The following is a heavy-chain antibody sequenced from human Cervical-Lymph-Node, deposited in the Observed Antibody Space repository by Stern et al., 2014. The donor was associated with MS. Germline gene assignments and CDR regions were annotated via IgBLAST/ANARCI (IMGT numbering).Heavy chain of an antibody. CDR3: ATRRSDCAGRLWFDP. V-gene: IGHV4-31*03. CDR1: GGSISSGGSH. Sequence: QVQLQESGPGLVRPSQTLSLTCTVSGGSISSGGSHWGRIRQHPGQGLVWIGYIHYAGSPYFNPSLKSRLPMSVVTTKNPFSLTRGSVTAADTAVYYCATRRSDCAGRLWFDPWGQGTLVTVSS. D-gene: IGHD2-21*02. CDR2: IHYAGSP. J-gene: IGHJ5*02.